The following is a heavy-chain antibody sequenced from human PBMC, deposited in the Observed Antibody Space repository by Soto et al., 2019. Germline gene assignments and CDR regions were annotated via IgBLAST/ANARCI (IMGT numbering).Heavy chain of an antibody. D-gene: IGHD2-2*01. CDR2: IYYSGST. Sequence: QLQLQESGPGLVKPSETLSLTCTVSGGSISSSSYYWGWIRQPPGKGLEWIGSIYYSGSTYYNPSLKSRVTISVDTSKSQCSLKLSSVNAADTAVYYCARTTDYGSSTSCYFLLDPPDWYFDLWGRGTLVTVSS. CDR1: GGSISSSSYY. V-gene: IGHV4-39*01. CDR3: ARTTDYGSSTSCYFLLDPPDWYFDL. J-gene: IGHJ2*01.